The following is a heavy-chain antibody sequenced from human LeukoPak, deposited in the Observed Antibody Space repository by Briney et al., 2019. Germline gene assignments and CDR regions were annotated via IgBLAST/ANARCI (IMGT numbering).Heavy chain of an antibody. CDR3: ARVAGLWFGELWQDWFDP. CDR1: GYTFTGYY. V-gene: IGHV1-2*02. J-gene: IGHJ5*02. D-gene: IGHD3-10*01. CDR2: INPNSGGT. Sequence: ASVKVSCKASGYTFTGYYMHWVRQAPGQGLEWMGWINPNSGGTNYAQKFQGRVTMTRDTSISTAYMELSRLRSDDTAVYYCARVAGLWFGELWQDWFDPWGQGTLVTVSS.